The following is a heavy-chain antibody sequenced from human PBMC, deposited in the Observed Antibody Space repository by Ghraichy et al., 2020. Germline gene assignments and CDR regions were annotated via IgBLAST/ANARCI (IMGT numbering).Heavy chain of an antibody. CDR2: ISSSGSNT. CDR3: AADKGFGAHDY. D-gene: IGHD3-3*01. CDR1: GFSFSDYA. V-gene: IGHV3-23*01. Sequence: GGSLRLSCAASGFSFSDYAMNWVRQAPGKGLEWVSTISSSGSNTYYADSVRGRFTISRDNFKDTLYLQMNSLRAEDTAVYYCAADKGFGAHDYWGQGTLVIVSS. J-gene: IGHJ4*02.